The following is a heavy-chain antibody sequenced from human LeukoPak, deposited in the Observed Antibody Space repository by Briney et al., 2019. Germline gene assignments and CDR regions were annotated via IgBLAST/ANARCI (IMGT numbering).Heavy chain of an antibody. CDR2: IIPIFGTA. D-gene: IGHD3-22*01. Sequence: SVRVSCKASGDTFSSYVISWVRQAPGQGLEWMGGIIPIFGTANYAQKFQGRVTITTDESTSTAYMELSSLRSEDTAVYYCASAPYYYDSSGYYNALWGQGTMVTVPS. J-gene: IGHJ3*01. V-gene: IGHV1-69*05. CDR1: GDTFSSYV. CDR3: ASAPYYYDSSGYYNAL.